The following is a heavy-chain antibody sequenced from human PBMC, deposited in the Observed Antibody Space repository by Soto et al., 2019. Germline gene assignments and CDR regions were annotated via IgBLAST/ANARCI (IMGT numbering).Heavy chain of an antibody. CDR3: AKDLLSSYYYGMDA. Sequence: EVQLLESRGGLVQPGGSLRLSCAASGFMFGSYAMSWVRQAPGKGLEWVSGISGSGTDTYYADAVKGRVTISRDNAKNTLYLQMNGLRAEDTAIYYCAKDLLSSYYYGMDAWGQGTTVTVSS. J-gene: IGHJ6*02. CDR1: GFMFGSYA. D-gene: IGHD3-10*01. CDR2: ISGSGTDT. V-gene: IGHV3-23*01.